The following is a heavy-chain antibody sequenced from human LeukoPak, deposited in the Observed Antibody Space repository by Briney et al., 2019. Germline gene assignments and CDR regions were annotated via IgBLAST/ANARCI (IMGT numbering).Heavy chain of an antibody. CDR1: GFTFSSYA. Sequence: PGGSLRLSCAASGFTFSSYAMSWVRQAPGKGLEWVSAISGSGGSTYYADSVKGRFTISRDNSKNTLYLQMNSLRAEDTAIYYCAKGLIPYGGNYAMDVWGQGTTVTVSS. D-gene: IGHD2-21*01. J-gene: IGHJ6*02. CDR3: AKGLIPYGGNYAMDV. CDR2: ISGSGGST. V-gene: IGHV3-23*01.